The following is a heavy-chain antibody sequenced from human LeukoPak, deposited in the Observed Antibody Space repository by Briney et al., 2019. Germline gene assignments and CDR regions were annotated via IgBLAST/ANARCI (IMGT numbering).Heavy chain of an antibody. CDR3: ASGLRCSDTSCPVGC. D-gene: IGHD2-2*01. CDR2: ISSSSTYI. Sequence: GGSLRLSCAASGFTFSNYYMTWVRQAPGKGLEWVSFISSSSTYIYYADSVKGRFTISRDNAKNSLYLQMNSLRAEDTAVYYCASGLRCSDTSCPVGCWGQGILVTVSS. CDR1: GFTFSNYY. J-gene: IGHJ4*02. V-gene: IGHV3-21*01.